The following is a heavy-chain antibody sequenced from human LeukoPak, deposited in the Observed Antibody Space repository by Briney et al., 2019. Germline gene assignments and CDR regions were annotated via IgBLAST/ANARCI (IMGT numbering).Heavy chain of an antibody. V-gene: IGHV1-18*04. CDR2: ISAYNGNT. Sequence: ASVKVSCKASGYTLTGYYMHWVRQAPGQGLEWMGWISAYNGNTNYAQKLQGRVTMTTDTSTSTAYMELRSLRSDDTAVYYCARDTHYDILTGYYYYGMDVWGQGTTVTVSS. J-gene: IGHJ6*02. CDR3: ARDTHYDILTGYYYYGMDV. D-gene: IGHD3-9*01. CDR1: GYTLTGYY.